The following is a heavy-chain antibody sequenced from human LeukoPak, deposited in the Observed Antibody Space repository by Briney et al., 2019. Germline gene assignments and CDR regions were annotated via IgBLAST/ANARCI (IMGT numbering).Heavy chain of an antibody. CDR3: AGSIAARPINNWFDP. V-gene: IGHV4-39*01. CDR1: GGSLSRSTYY. J-gene: IGHJ5*02. Sequence: SETLSLTCTVSGGSLSRSTYYWGWIRQPPGKGLEWIGSIYYSGSTYYNPSLKSRVTISVDTSKNQFSLKLSSVTAADTAVYYCAGSIAARPINNWFDPWGQGTLVTVSS. D-gene: IGHD6-6*01. CDR2: IYYSGST.